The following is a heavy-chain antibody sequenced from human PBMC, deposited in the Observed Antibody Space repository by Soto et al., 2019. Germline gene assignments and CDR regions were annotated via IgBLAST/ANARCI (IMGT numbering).Heavy chain of an antibody. CDR2: IYYSGST. Sequence: QLQLQESGPGLAKPSETLSLICTGSGGSISSSSYYWGWIRQPPGKGLEWIGNIYYSGSTTYNSSLNSRVTISVDASKNQFSLKLSSVTASDTALYYFARLTVSRGFAYWGQGTLVSVSS. CDR1: GGSISSSSYY. D-gene: IGHD4-17*01. J-gene: IGHJ4*02. CDR3: ARLTVSRGFAY. V-gene: IGHV4-39*01.